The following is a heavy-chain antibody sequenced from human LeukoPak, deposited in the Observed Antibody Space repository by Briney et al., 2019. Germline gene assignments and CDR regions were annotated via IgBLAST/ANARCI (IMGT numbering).Heavy chain of an antibody. J-gene: IGHJ5*02. CDR1: GFTFTNHW. CDR2: IREDGSEK. D-gene: IGHD3-3*02. V-gene: IGHV3-7*01. CDR3: AKSGSSVFWS. Sequence: GGSLRLSCAASGFTFTNHWMSWVRQAPGKGLEWVANIREDGSEKYYVDSVKGRFTVSRDNVKNSLFLQMNSLRVDDTAVYYCAKSGSSVFWSWGQGTLVTVSS.